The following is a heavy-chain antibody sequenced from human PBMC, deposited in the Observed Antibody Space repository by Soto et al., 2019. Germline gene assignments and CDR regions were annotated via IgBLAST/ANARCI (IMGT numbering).Heavy chain of an antibody. V-gene: IGHV2-5*02. CDR1: GFSLSTSGVA. J-gene: IGHJ5*02. CDR3: AHRRGYYGSGSYSGMFWFDL. Sequence: SGPTLVNPTQTLTLTCTFSGFSLSTSGVAVGWIRQPPGKALEWLALIYWDDDKRYSPSLKSRLTITKDTSKNQVVLTMTNMDPVDTATYYCAHRRGYYGSGSYSGMFWFDLWGQGTLVTVSS. D-gene: IGHD3-10*01. CDR2: IYWDDDK.